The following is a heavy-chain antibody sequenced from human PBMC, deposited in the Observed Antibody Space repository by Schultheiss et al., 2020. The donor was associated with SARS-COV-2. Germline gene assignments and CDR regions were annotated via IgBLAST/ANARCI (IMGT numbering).Heavy chain of an antibody. CDR2: MNPNSGNT. V-gene: IGHV1-8*01. Sequence: ASVKVSCKASGYTFTSYDINWVRQATGQGLEWMGWMNPNSGNTGYAQKFQGWVTMTRDTSISTAYMELSRLRSDDTAVYYCARNDPGIAAAGSEGDYWGQGTLVTVSS. J-gene: IGHJ4*02. D-gene: IGHD6-13*01. CDR3: ARNDPGIAAAGSEGDY. CDR1: GYTFTSYD.